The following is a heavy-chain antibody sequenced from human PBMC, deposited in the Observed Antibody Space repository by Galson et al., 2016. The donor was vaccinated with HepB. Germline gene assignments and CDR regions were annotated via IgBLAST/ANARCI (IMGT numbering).Heavy chain of an antibody. Sequence: SLRLSCAASGFTFSNYIMNWVRQAPGKGLEWVASLSSTGTFIYYADSVKGRFTISRDNAKTSLSLQMNSLTAEDTAVYYCARNPIRRNGHTAFDYWGQGTLVTVSS. CDR1: GFTFSNYI. CDR3: ARNPIRRNGHTAFDY. J-gene: IGHJ4*02. V-gene: IGHV3-21*01. CDR2: LSSTGTFI. D-gene: IGHD5-24*01.